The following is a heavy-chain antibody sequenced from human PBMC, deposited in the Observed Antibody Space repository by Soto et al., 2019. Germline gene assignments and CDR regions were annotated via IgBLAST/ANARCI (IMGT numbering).Heavy chain of an antibody. CDR2: LSGSGGST. Sequence: EGSLRLSCAASGFTFSNYATSWVRQAPGKGLEWVSTLSGSGGSTYYADSVKGRFTISRDNSKNTLYLQMNSLRAEDTVVYYCAKDTVPVATPWFDPWGQGTLVTVSS. CDR1: GFTFSNYA. V-gene: IGHV3-23*01. J-gene: IGHJ5*02. D-gene: IGHD2-2*01. CDR3: AKDTVPVATPWFDP.